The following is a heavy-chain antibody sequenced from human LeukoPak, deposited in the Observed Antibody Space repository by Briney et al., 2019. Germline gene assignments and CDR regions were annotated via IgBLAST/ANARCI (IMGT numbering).Heavy chain of an antibody. CDR2: IFSNGDT. CDR3: TRDQMNY. D-gene: IGHD5-24*01. J-gene: IGHJ4*02. CDR1: EFTVSRNY. Sequence: GGSLRLSCTASEFTVSRNYMRWVRQAPGKGLEWVSLIFSNGDTHYAGSVKGRFTISRDTSKNTVSLQMNSLRVEDTAMYYCTRDQMNYWGQGTLVTVSS. V-gene: IGHV3-53*01.